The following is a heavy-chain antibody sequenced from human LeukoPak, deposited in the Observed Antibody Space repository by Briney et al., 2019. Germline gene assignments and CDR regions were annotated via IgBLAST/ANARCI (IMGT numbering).Heavy chain of an antibody. D-gene: IGHD6-19*01. Sequence: SETLSLTCTVSGYSISSGYYWGWIRQPPGKGLEWIGSIYHSGSTNYNPSLKSRVTISVDTSKNQFSLKLSSVTAADTAVYYCARVSRRQWLVPAPYFDYWGQGTLVTVSS. J-gene: IGHJ4*02. V-gene: IGHV4-38-2*02. CDR2: IYHSGST. CDR1: GYSISSGYY. CDR3: ARVSRRQWLVPAPYFDY.